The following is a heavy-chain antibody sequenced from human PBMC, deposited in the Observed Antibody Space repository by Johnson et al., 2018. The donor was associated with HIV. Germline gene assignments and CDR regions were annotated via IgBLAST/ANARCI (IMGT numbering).Heavy chain of an antibody. Sequence: QVQLLESGGGVVQPGRSLRLSCAASGFTFSSYAMHWVRQAPGKGLEWVAVISYDGSNKYYADSVKGRFTISRDNSKNTLYLQMNSLRAEDTAVYYCARGGYYDSKPYDAFDIWGQGTMVTVSS. CDR3: ARGGYYDSKPYDAFDI. J-gene: IGHJ3*02. CDR1: GFTFSSYA. V-gene: IGHV3-30-3*01. CDR2: ISYDGSNK. D-gene: IGHD3-22*01.